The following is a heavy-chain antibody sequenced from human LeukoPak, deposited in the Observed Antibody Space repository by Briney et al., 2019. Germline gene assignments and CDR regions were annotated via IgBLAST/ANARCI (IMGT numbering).Heavy chain of an antibody. Sequence: SETLSLTCTVSGGSISSSSYYWGWIRQPPGKGLEWIGSIYYSGSTYYNPSLKSRVTISVDTSENQFSLKLSSVTAADTAVYYCARLPHRIAAASFDYWGQGTLVTVSS. CDR2: IYYSGST. CDR3: ARLPHRIAAASFDY. J-gene: IGHJ4*02. V-gene: IGHV4-39*01. CDR1: GGSISSSSYY. D-gene: IGHD6-13*01.